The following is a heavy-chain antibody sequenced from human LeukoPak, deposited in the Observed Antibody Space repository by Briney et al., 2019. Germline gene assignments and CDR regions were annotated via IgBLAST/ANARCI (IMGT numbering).Heavy chain of an antibody. CDR3: ASGIRERGFDY. D-gene: IGHD1-1*01. V-gene: IGHV3-23*01. Sequence: GGSLRLSCAVSGLTFNNYAMSWVRQAPGKGLEWVSGISGRGASKYYADSVKGRFTISRDNAKNSLFLQMNTLRAEDTAVYFCASGIRERGFDYWGQGTLVTVSS. CDR2: ISGRGASK. J-gene: IGHJ4*02. CDR1: GLTFNNYA.